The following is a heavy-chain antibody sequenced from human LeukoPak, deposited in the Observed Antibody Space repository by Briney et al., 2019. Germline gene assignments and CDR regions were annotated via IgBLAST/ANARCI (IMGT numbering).Heavy chain of an antibody. CDR3: ASGGWSSGWSDY. J-gene: IGHJ4*02. D-gene: IGHD6-19*01. CDR2: ISGSGGST. CDR1: GFTFSSYA. V-gene: IGHV3-23*01. Sequence: PGGSLRLSCAASGFTFSSYAMRWVRQAPGKGLEWVSAISGSGGSTYYADSVKGRFTISRDNSKNTLYLQMNSLRAEDTAVYYCASGGWSSGWSDYWGQGTLVTVSS.